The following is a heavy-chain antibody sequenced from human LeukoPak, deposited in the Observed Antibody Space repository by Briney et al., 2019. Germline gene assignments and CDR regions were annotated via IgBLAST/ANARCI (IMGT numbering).Heavy chain of an antibody. CDR3: ARFDYGDYEGYFDY. Sequence: GSLRLSCAASGFTFSNYAMSWVRQAPGKGLEWVSGISGSGGSTYYADSVKGRFTISRDNSNNTLYLQMNSLRAEGTAVYYCARFDYGDYEGYFDYWGQGTLVTVST. CDR1: GFTFSNYA. D-gene: IGHD4-17*01. V-gene: IGHV3-23*01. CDR2: ISGSGGST. J-gene: IGHJ4*02.